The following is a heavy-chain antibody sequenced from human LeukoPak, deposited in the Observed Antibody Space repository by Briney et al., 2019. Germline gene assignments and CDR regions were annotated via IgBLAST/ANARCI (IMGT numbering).Heavy chain of an antibody. D-gene: IGHD6-13*01. CDR3: ARDVDSSSWYPPYYYYYGMDV. V-gene: IGHV3-33*01. CDR1: GFTFSSHG. Sequence: PGGSLRLSCAASGFTFSSHGMHWVRQAPGKGLEWVAVIWYDGSNKYYADSVKGRFTISRDNSKNTLYLQMNSLRAEDTAVYYCARDVDSSSWYPPYYYYYGMDVWGQGTTVTVSS. CDR2: IWYDGSNK. J-gene: IGHJ6*02.